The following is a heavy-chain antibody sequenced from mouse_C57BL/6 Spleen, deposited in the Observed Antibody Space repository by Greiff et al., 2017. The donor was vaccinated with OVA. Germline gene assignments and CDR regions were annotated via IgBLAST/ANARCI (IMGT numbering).Heavy chain of an antibody. CDR3: AMYGSSYGYFDY. J-gene: IGHJ2*01. Sequence: QVQLQQPGAELVKPGASVKMSCKASGYTFTSYWITWVKQRPGQGLEWIGDIYPGSGSTNYNEKFKSKATLTVDTSSSTAYMQLSSLTSEDSAVYYCAMYGSSYGYFDYWGQGTTLTVSS. CDR1: GYTFTSYW. D-gene: IGHD1-1*01. CDR2: IYPGSGST. V-gene: IGHV1-55*01.